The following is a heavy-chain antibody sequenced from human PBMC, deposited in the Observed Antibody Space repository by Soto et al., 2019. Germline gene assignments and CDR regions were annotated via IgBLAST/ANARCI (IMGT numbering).Heavy chain of an antibody. Sequence: QLQLQESGSGLVKPSQTLSLTCAVSGGSISSGGYSWSWIRQPPGKGLEWIGYIYHSGSTYYNPSLKSRVTISVDRSKHQSSLKLTSVTAADTAVYYCARESLELFDYWGQGTPVTVSS. CDR1: GGSISSGGYS. V-gene: IGHV4-30-2*01. CDR3: ARESLELFDY. D-gene: IGHD3-3*01. J-gene: IGHJ4*02. CDR2: IYHSGST.